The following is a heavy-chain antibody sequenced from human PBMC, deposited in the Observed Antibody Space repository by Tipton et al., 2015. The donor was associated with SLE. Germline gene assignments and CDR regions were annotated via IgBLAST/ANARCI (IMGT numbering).Heavy chain of an antibody. D-gene: IGHD6-6*01. J-gene: IGHJ3*02. CDR3: ARDLHSSSSAFDI. Sequence: TLSLTCTVSGGSISSHYWSWIRQPPGKGLEWIGYIYYSGSTNYNPSLKSRVTISVDTSKNQFSLKLSSVTAADTAVYYCARDLHSSSSAFDIWGQGTMVTVSS. V-gene: IGHV4-59*11. CDR1: GGSISSHY. CDR2: IYYSGST.